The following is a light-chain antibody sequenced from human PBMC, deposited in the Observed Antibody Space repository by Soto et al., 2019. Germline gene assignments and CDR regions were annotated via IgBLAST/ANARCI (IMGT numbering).Light chain of an antibody. CDR1: QSVSSY. V-gene: IGKV3-11*01. Sequence: EIVLTQSPATLSLSPGERATLSCRASQSVSSYLAWYQQKPGQAPRLLIYDASNRATGIPARVSGSGSGTDFTFTISSLEPEDFAVYYCQQRSNWPITFGQGTRLEIK. CDR3: QQRSNWPIT. J-gene: IGKJ5*01. CDR2: DAS.